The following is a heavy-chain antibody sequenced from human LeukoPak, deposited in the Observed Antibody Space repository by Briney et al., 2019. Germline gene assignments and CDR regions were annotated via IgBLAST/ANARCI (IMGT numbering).Heavy chain of an antibody. CDR2: ISSTSVST. V-gene: IGHV3-23*01. Sequence: GGCLRLSCAASGLTFSSYAMSWVRQAPGKGLQWVSGISSTSVSTYYADSENGRFTISRDNSKNTLYLQMNSLRAEDTAVYYCAKGLGPPDYWGQGTLVTVSS. CDR1: GLTFSSYA. CDR3: AKGLGPPDY. D-gene: IGHD4-11*01. J-gene: IGHJ4*02.